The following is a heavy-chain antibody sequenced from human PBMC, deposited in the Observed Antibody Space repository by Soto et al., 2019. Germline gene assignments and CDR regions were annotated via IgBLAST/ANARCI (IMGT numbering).Heavy chain of an antibody. CDR1: GFSFDDYG. D-gene: IGHD6-13*01. V-gene: IGHV3-9*01. CDR3: AEDLGYRIGMDTFDV. J-gene: IGHJ3*01. CDR2: ISWNSVSG. Sequence: EVQLVDSGGGLVQPGRSLRLSCAASGFSFDDYGMLWVRQAPGKGPEWVSLISWNSVSGGYADSVKGRFTISRDNAKESLYLQMNSLRVEDTALYYCAEDLGYRIGMDTFDVWGQGTMVTVSS.